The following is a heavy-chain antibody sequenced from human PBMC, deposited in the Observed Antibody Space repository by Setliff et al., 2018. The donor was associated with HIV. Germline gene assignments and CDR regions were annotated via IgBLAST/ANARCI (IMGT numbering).Heavy chain of an antibody. Sequence: ASVKVSCKASGYTFTSYGISWVRQAPGQGLEWMGWISAYNGNTNYAQKLQGRVTMTTDTSTSTAYMELRSLRSDDTAVYYCARGGPWLGYCSGTSCPALDYWGQGTLVTVSS. J-gene: IGHJ4*02. V-gene: IGHV1-18*01. CDR3: ARGGPWLGYCSGTSCPALDY. CDR2: ISAYNGNT. CDR1: GYTFTSYG. D-gene: IGHD2-2*01.